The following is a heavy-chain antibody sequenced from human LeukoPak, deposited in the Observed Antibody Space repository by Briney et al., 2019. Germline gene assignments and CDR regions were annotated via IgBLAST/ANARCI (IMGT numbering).Heavy chain of an antibody. CDR3: ARGYSTYDAAPFDY. Sequence: GESLKISCKGSGYRFTNYWIGWVRQMPGKGLEWMGVIYPGDSDSRYSPSFQGQVTISADRSTNTAYLQWSSLKASDSAMYYCARGYSTYDAAPFDYWGQGSLVTVSS. J-gene: IGHJ4*02. V-gene: IGHV5-51*01. CDR2: IYPGDSDS. D-gene: IGHD5-12*01. CDR1: GYRFTNYW.